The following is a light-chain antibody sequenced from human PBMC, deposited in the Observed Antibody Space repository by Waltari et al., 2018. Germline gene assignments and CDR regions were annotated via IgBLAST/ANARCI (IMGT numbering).Light chain of an antibody. V-gene: IGLV1-44*01. CDR2: RND. CDR3: AAWDDSLNGWWV. Sequence: QSVLRQPPSASGAPGQRVTIPCPRRRSKVGTTVVNRYQHVPRQAPKLLIYRNDLRPSGVPDRCSGSKSGSSASLAISGLQSEDEADYYCAAWDDSLNGWWVFGGGTKVTVL. CDR1: RSKVGTTV. J-gene: IGLJ3*02.